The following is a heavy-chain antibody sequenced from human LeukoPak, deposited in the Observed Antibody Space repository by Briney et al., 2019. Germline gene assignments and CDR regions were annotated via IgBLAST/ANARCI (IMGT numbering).Heavy chain of an antibody. CDR2: IYTSGST. CDR1: GGSISSYY. D-gene: IGHD6-6*01. CDR3: ARGGAEQLVEGYYFDY. J-gene: IGHJ4*02. V-gene: IGHV4-4*07. Sequence: TSSETLSLTCTVSGGSISSYYWSWIRQPAGKGLEWIGRIYTSGSTNYNPSLKSRVTMSVDTSKNQFSLKLSSVTAADTAVYYCARGGAEQLVEGYYFDYWGQGTLVTVSS.